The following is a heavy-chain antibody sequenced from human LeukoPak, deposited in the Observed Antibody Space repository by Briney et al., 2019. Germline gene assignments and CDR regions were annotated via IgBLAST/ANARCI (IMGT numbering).Heavy chain of an antibody. CDR3: ARSVSSGWYYFDY. D-gene: IGHD6-19*01. CDR1: GFTVSSNY. V-gene: IGHV3-53*04. J-gene: IGHJ4*02. CDR2: IYNGGST. Sequence: GGSLRLSCAASGFTVSSNYMSWVRQAPGKGLEWVSVIYNGGSTYYADSVKGRFTISRHNSKNTLYLQMNSLRAEDTAVYYCARSVSSGWYYFDYWGQGTLVTVSS.